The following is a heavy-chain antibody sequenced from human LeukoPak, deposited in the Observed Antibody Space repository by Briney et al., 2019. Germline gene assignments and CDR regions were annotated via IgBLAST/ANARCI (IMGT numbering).Heavy chain of an antibody. V-gene: IGHV4-59*01. CDR1: GGSMSSYY. CDR2: IYYSGST. D-gene: IGHD5-12*01. CDR3: ARVSGYDWESFYDY. Sequence: PSETLSLTCTVSGGSMSSYYWSWIRQSPGKGLEWIGYIYYSGSTNYNPSLKSRVTISVDTSKNQFSLKLSSVTAADTAVYYCARVSGYDWESFYDYWGQGTLVTVSS. J-gene: IGHJ4*02.